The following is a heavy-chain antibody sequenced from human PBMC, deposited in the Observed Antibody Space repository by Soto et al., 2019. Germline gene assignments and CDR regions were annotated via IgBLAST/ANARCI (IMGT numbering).Heavy chain of an antibody. V-gene: IGHV3-30*03. Sequence: QGQLVESGGGVVQPGTSLRLSCAASGFGFRSFGMHWVRQAPGKGLEWVALISFDGSNSYYAESVKGRFTTSRDNSKNTLYLQMNSLRAEDTAVYYCGVNNYDPMAGAFDIWGQGTRVTVSS. D-gene: IGHD3-16*01. J-gene: IGHJ3*02. CDR2: ISFDGSNS. CDR3: GVNNYDPMAGAFDI. CDR1: GFGFRSFG.